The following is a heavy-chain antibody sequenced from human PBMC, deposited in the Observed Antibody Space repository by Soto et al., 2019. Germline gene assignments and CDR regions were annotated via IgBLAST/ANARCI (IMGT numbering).Heavy chain of an antibody. V-gene: IGHV1-18*01. J-gene: IGHJ6*02. Sequence: ASVKVSCKASGYTFTNYGISWVRQAPGEGLEWMGWISTYDGNTNYALRLQGRVTMTTDTSTSTAYMELRSLRSDDTAVYYCARVSPGELWSPYYYGMDVWGQGTTVTVSS. CDR3: ARVSPGELWSPYYYGMDV. D-gene: IGHD3-10*01. CDR1: GYTFTNYG. CDR2: ISTYDGNT.